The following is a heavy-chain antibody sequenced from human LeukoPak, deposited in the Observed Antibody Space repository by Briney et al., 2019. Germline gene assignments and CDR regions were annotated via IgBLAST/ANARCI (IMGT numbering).Heavy chain of an antibody. Sequence: GGSLRLSCAASGFTFSSFAMTWVRQAPGKGLEWVSSITGNHGPTYNTDSVKGRFTISKDNSQNTLYLQMNSLRAEDTAVYYCTKDPNGDYVGAFDPWGQGTLVTVSS. CDR1: GFTFSSFA. V-gene: IGHV3-23*01. J-gene: IGHJ5*02. D-gene: IGHD4-17*01. CDR2: ITGNHGPT. CDR3: TKDPNGDYVGAFDP.